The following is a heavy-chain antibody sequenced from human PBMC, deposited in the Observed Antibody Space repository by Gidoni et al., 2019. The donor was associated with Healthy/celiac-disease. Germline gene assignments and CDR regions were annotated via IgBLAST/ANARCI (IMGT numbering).Heavy chain of an antibody. V-gene: IGHV3-48*03. CDR3: AGQWGPDYNWNYLHPPSAYYYYGMDV. CDR1: GFTFSSYE. J-gene: IGHJ6*02. D-gene: IGHD1-7*01. CDR2: ISSSGSTI. Sequence: EVQLVESGGGLVQPGGSLRLSCAASGFTFSSYEMNWVRQAPGKGLEWVSYISSSGSTIYYADSVKGRFTISRDNAKNSLYLQMNSLRAEDTAVYYCAGQWGPDYNWNYLHPPSAYYYYGMDVWGQGTTVTVSS.